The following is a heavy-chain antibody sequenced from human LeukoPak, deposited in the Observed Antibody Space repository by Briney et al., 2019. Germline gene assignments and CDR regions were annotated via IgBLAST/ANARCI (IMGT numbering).Heavy chain of an antibody. CDR1: GFTFDDYS. Sequence: GGSLRLSCAASGFTFDDYSMHWVRQAPGKGLEWVSLISWNGGRTYYADSVKGRFTISRDNSKNSLYLQMNSLRAEDTALYYCAKDGKNYFDYWGQGSLVTISS. V-gene: IGHV3-43D*03. J-gene: IGHJ4*02. CDR3: AKDGKNYFDY. CDR2: ISWNGGRT.